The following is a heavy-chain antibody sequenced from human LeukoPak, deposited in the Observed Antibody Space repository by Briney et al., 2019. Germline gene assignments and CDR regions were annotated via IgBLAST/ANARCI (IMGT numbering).Heavy chain of an antibody. D-gene: IGHD6-19*01. CDR2: ISSSSSYI. J-gene: IGHJ4*02. CDR3: ARDFGSPPSSGWSPYYFDY. CDR1: GFTFSSYS. V-gene: IGHV3-21*01. Sequence: GGSLRLSCAASGFTFSSYSMNWVRQAPGKGLEWVSSISSSSSYIYYADSVKGRFTISRDNAKNSLYLQMNSLRAEDTAVYYCARDFGSPPSSGWSPYYFDYWGQGILVTVSS.